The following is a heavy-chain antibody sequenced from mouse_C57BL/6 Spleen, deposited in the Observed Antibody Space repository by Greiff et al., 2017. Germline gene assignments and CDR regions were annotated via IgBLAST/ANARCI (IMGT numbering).Heavy chain of an antibody. CDR1: GFTFSSYG. V-gene: IGHV5-6*01. CDR3: ARHEGGVELRLAWFAY. D-gene: IGHD2-4*01. CDR2: ISSGGSYT. J-gene: IGHJ3*01. Sequence: EVQLVESGGDLVKPGGSLKLSCAASGFTFSSYGMSWVRQTPDKRLEWVATISSGGSYTYYPDSVKGRFTISRDNAKNTLYLQMSSLKSEDTAMYYCARHEGGVELRLAWFAYWGQGTLVTVSA.